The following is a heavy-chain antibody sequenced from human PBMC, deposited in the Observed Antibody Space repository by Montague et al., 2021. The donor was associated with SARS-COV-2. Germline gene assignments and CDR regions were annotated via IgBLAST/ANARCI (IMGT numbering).Heavy chain of an antibody. D-gene: IGHD5/OR15-5a*01. V-gene: IGHV4-59*01. Sequence: SETLSLTCSVSSASLSSFYWSWIRQPPGTGLEYIWYIHYCGSTNFSPYLNSRVSISLETSKNQFSLNLSTVTTADTAVYYCARVAELDVFSVYFYGLDVWSQGTTVTVSS. CDR3: ARVAELDVFSVYFYGLDV. CDR2: IHYCGST. CDR1: SASLSSFY. J-gene: IGHJ6*02.